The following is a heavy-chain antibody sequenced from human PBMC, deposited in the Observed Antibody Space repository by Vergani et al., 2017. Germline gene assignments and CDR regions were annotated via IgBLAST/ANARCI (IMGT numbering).Heavy chain of an antibody. CDR2: IHPADSDT. V-gene: IGHV5-51*01. Sequence: EVQLVQSGAEVKKPGESLNISCQISGYSFTNYWIGWVRQMPGKGLEWMGIIHPADSDTRYSPSFHGQVTISVDKSISTAYLQRSSLRASDSAMYYCARLYGRDSSGSKYFDYWGQGTLVTVSS. J-gene: IGHJ4*02. CDR3: ARLYGRDSSGSKYFDY. CDR1: GYSFTNYW. D-gene: IGHD3-22*01.